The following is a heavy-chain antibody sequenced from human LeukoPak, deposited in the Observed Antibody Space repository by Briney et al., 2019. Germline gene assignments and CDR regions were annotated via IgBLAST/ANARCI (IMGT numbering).Heavy chain of an antibody. CDR2: MNPKSGDA. V-gene: IGHV1-8*03. Sequence: ASVKVSCKASGYTFTTYVINWVRQAAGQGFEWMGWMNPKSGDAGYADKFQGRVAITRDTSINTAYLELSALISDDTAVYYCARGPFGNCGGGPCHFRDIDNWYDPWGQGTLVTVSS. D-gene: IGHD2-21*01. CDR3: ARGPFGNCGGGPCHFRDIDNWYDP. J-gene: IGHJ5*02. CDR1: GYTFTTYV.